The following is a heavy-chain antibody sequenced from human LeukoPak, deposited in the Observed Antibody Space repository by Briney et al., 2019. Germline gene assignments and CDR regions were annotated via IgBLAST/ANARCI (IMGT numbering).Heavy chain of an antibody. V-gene: IGHV1-2*02. CDR1: GYTFTGYY. CDR3: ARGGPESSGWSGDFVY. CDR2: INPNSGGT. J-gene: IGHJ4*02. D-gene: IGHD6-19*01. Sequence: ASLKVSCKASGYTFTGYYMHWVRQAPGQGLEWMGWINPNSGGTNYAQKFQGRVTMTRDTSISTAYMELSRLRSDDTAVYYCARGGPESSGWSGDFVYWGQGTLVTVSS.